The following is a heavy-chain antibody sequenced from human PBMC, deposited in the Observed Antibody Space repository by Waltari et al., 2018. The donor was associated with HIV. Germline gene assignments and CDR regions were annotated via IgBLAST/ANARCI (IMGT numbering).Heavy chain of an antibody. CDR2: IYTSGRT. Sequence: QVQLQESGPGLVKPSQTLSLTCTVSGGSISSGSYYWSWIRQPAGKGLEWIGRIYTSGRTNSNPSLKSRVTISVDTSKNQFSLKLSSVTAADTAVYYCARETAVRFLEWLPTDPYGMVVWGQGTTVTVSS. CDR3: ARETAVRFLEWLPTDPYGMVV. V-gene: IGHV4-61*02. D-gene: IGHD3-3*01. J-gene: IGHJ6*02. CDR1: GGSISSGSYY.